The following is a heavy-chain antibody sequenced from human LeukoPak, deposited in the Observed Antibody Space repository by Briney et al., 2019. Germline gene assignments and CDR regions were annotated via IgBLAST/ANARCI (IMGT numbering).Heavy chain of an antibody. Sequence: SETLSLTCAVYGGSFSGYYWSWIRQPPGKGLEWIGEIKHSGSTNYNPSLKSRVTISVDTSKNQFSLKLSSVTAADTAVYYCARGRYNDFWSGYSINYFDYWGQGTLVTVSS. CDR3: ARGRYNDFWSGYSINYFDY. CDR2: IKHSGST. V-gene: IGHV4-34*01. J-gene: IGHJ4*02. D-gene: IGHD3-3*01. CDR1: GGSFSGYY.